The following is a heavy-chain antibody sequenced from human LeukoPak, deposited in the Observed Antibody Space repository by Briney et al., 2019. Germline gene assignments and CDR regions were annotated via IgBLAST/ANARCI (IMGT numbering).Heavy chain of an antibody. V-gene: IGHV3-23*01. CDR3: AKNLLGIESFSWHFDL. J-gene: IGHJ2*01. CDR1: GFTFSNNG. CDR2: ITGSGGST. D-gene: IGHD1-26*01. Sequence: GGSLRLSCAASGFTFSNNGMSWVRQAPGKGLAWVSSITGSGGSTRENSVKDRFTTSRDTSKTPLYLQISSRTADDTAVYFCAKNLLGIESFSWHFDLWGRGALVTVSS.